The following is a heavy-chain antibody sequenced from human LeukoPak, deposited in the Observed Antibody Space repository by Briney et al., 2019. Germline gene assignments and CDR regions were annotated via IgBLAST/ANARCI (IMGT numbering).Heavy chain of an antibody. Sequence: ASVKVSCKASGYTFTTYGISWVRQAPGQGLEWMGWISTYNDNTNYAQKLQGRVTITADESTSTAYMELSSLRSEDTAVYYCASPWEGSGSYYSTDYWGQGTLVTVSS. CDR1: GYTFTTYG. V-gene: IGHV1-18*01. CDR3: ASPWEGSGSYYSTDY. CDR2: ISTYNDNT. J-gene: IGHJ4*02. D-gene: IGHD3-10*01.